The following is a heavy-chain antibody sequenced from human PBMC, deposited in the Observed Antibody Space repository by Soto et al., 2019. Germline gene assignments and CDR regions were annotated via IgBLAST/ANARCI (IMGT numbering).Heavy chain of an antibody. D-gene: IGHD2-15*01. V-gene: IGHV4-34*01. J-gene: IGHJ4*02. CDR3: ARNAYCSGGSCLH. CDR1: GGSFSGYY. Sequence: SETLSLTCAVYGGSFSGYYWSWIRQPPGKGLEWIGEINHSGSTNYNPSLKSRVTISVDTSKNQFSLKLSSVTAADTAVYYCARNAYCSGGSCLHWGQGTLVTVSS. CDR2: INHSGST.